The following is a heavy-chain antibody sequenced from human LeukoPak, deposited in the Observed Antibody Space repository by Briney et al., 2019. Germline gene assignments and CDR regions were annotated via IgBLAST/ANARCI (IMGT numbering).Heavy chain of an antibody. Sequence: PGGSLRLSCAASGFTFSSYAMHWVRQAPGKGLEWVAVISYDGSNKYYADSEKGRFTISRDNSKNTLFLHMNSLRAEDTALYYCAKGGGLFAYYFDYWGQGTLVTVSS. V-gene: IGHV3-30-3*01. D-gene: IGHD3-10*01. CDR1: GFTFSSYA. CDR2: ISYDGSNK. J-gene: IGHJ4*02. CDR3: AKGGGLFAYYFDY.